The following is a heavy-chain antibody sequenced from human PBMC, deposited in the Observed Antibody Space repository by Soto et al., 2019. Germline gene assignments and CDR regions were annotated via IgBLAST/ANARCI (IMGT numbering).Heavy chain of an antibody. D-gene: IGHD1-26*01. Sequence: EVQLLESGGGLVQPGGSLRLSCAASGFTFSSYAMRWVRQAPVKGLEWVSAISGSGDSTYYADSVKGRFTISRDNSKNTLYLQMNSLRGEDTAVYYCARRGRGSYYDYWGQGTLVNVSS. V-gene: IGHV3-23*01. CDR2: ISGSGDST. CDR3: ARRGRGSYYDY. J-gene: IGHJ4*02. CDR1: GFTFSSYA.